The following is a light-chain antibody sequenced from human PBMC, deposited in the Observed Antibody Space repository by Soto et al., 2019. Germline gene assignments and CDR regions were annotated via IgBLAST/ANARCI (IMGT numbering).Light chain of an antibody. CDR3: QSYDSSLSRSYV. J-gene: IGLJ1*01. CDR2: ANN. Sequence: QSVLTQPPSVSGAPGQRVTISCTGSSSNIGAGYDVHWYQQLPGAAPKLLIYANNNRPSGVPDRFSGSKSDTSASLAITGLQAEDEADYYCQSYDSSLSRSYVFGTGTKLTVL. V-gene: IGLV1-40*01. CDR1: SSNIGAGYD.